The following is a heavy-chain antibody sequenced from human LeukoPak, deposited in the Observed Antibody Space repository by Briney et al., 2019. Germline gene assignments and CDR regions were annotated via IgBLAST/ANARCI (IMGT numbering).Heavy chain of an antibody. D-gene: IGHD3-22*01. J-gene: IGHJ4*02. V-gene: IGHV3-48*03. CDR3: ARDLTGDSSHDY. CDR1: GFTFSNYD. CDR2: ISSDASAI. Sequence: GGSLRLSCAASGFTFSNYDMNWVRQAPGKGLEWVSYISSDASAICYADSVKGRFTISRDNAKNSLYLQMNSLRAEDTAVYYCARDLTGDSSHDYWGQGTLVTVSS.